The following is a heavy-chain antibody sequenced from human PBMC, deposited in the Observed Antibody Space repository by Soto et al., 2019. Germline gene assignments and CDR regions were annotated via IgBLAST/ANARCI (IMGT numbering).Heavy chain of an antibody. V-gene: IGHV3-23*01. J-gene: IGHJ5*02. D-gene: IGHD6-19*01. Sequence: EVQLLDSGGGLVQPGGSLKLSCAASGFTFSSSPMSWFRQAPGKGLEWFPAVSGSGGTPYYADSVRGRFTISRDNSKNTLYLQMNSLRAEDTAIYFCARCTVDTIVTSGWCHYLDPWGQGTLVTVSS. CDR3: ARCTVDTIVTSGWCHYLDP. CDR2: VSGSGGTP. CDR1: GFTFSSSP.